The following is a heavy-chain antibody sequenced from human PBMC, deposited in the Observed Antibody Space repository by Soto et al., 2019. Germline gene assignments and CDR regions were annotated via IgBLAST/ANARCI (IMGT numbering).Heavy chain of an antibody. J-gene: IGHJ6*02. V-gene: IGHV1-69*01. CDR3: ARHREAETTFYYAMDV. CDR2: IIPIIGTG. Sequence: QVQLVHSGAEVKRPGSSVKVSGKVSGGIFRSSLAIGGVRQAPGKGLDWMGGIIPIIGTGKYAEKFQGRVIITADESTSTAYMEVTGLRSEDTAVYFCARHREAETTFYYAMDVWGQGPTVTVSS. CDR1: GGIFRSSLA. D-gene: IGHD4-17*01.